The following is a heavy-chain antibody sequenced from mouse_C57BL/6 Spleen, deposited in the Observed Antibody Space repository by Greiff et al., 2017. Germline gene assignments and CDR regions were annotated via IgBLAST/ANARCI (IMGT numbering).Heavy chain of an antibody. J-gene: IGHJ4*01. CDR3: ARERVYDYDNAMDY. CDR1: GFSLTSYG. Sequence: VKLVESGPGLVQPSQSLSITCTVSGFSLTSYGVHWVRQSPGKGLEWLGVIWSGGSTDYNAAFISRLSISKDNSKSQVFFKMNSLQADDTAIYYCARERVYDYDNAMDYWGQGTSVTVSS. CDR2: IWSGGST. V-gene: IGHV2-2*01. D-gene: IGHD2-4*01.